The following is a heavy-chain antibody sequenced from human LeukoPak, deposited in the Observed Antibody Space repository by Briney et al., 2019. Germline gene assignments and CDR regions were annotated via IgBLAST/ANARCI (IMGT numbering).Heavy chain of an antibody. J-gene: IGHJ4*02. CDR2: ISYDGSNK. CDR1: GFTFSSYE. D-gene: IGHD3-10*01. V-gene: IGHV3-30-3*01. CDR3: ARDADGVVDY. Sequence: GGSLRLSCAPSGFTFSSYEMNWVRQAPGKGLEWVALISYDGSNKYYADSVKGRFTISRDNCKNTLYLQMDSLRAEDTAVYYCARDADGVVDYWGQGALVSVSS.